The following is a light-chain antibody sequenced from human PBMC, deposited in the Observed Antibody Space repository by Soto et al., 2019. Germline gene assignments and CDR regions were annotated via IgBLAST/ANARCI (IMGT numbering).Light chain of an antibody. V-gene: IGLV1-51*02. CDR2: EDY. CDR1: SSNIGIDF. Sequence: QSVLTQPPSVSAAPGQKVTISCSGSSSNIGIDFVSWYQQLPGTAPKLLIYEDYKRPSGIPDRFSGSKSGASAFLAITGLQTGDEADYYCAGWDVSLTGGIFGGGTKVTVL. CDR3: AGWDVSLTGGI. J-gene: IGLJ2*01.